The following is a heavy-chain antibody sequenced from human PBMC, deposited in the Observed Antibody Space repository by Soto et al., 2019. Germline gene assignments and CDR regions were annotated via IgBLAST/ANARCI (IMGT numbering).Heavy chain of an antibody. V-gene: IGHV1-46*01. CDR2: INPSGGST. CDR3: ARVVPGAEAWFGP. Sequence: GASVKFSCKASGYTFTSYYMHWVRQAPGQGLEWMGIINPSGGSTNYAQKFQGRVSMTTDTSTTTAYMELRSLRSDDTAVYYCARVVPGAEAWFGPWGQGTLVTVSS. D-gene: IGHD2-2*01. J-gene: IGHJ5*02. CDR1: GYTFTSYY.